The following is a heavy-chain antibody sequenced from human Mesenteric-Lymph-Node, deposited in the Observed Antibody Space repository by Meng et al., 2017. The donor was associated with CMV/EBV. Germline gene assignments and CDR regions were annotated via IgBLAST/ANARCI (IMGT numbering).Heavy chain of an antibody. J-gene: IGHJ4*02. CDR2: IRTRTNRYAT. V-gene: IGHV3-73*01. Sequence: SCAASGFTFRISAIHWVRQSPGKGLEWVGRIRTRTNRYATAYAASVKGRFTVSRDDSKSTAYLQMTSLTTEDTAVYYCTRLNYGSDYWGQGTLVTVSS. D-gene: IGHD3-16*01. CDR1: GFTFRISA. CDR3: TRLNYGSDY.